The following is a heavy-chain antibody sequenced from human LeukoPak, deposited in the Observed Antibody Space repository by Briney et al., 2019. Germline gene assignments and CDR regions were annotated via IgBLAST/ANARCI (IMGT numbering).Heavy chain of an antibody. CDR2: IKPDGSEK. Sequence: WGSLRLSCAASGLIFSKYWMTWVRQAPGNGLEWVASIKPDGSEKYYLDSVKGRFTISRDNARDSLYLQMNSLRDDDTSVYFCARDASALYWGRGTLVTVSS. D-gene: IGHD6-19*01. CDR3: ARDASALY. V-gene: IGHV3-7*04. CDR1: GLIFSKYW. J-gene: IGHJ4*02.